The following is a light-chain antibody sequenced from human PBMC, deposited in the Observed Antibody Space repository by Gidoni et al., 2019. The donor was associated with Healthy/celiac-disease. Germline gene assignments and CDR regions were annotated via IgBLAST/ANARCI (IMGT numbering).Light chain of an antibody. J-gene: IGLJ2*01. CDR3: CSYAGSYTL. CDR2: EVS. Sequence: QSALTQPRPVSGSPGQSVTISCTGTSSDVGGYNYVSWYQQPPGKAPKLLIYEVSKRPSGVPDRFSGSKSGNTASLTISGLQAEDEADYYCCSYAGSYTLFGGGTKLTVL. V-gene: IGLV2-11*01. CDR1: SSDVGGYNY.